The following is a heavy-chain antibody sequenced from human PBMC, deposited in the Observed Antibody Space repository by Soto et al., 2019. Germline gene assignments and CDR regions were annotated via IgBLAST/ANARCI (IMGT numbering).Heavy chain of an antibody. J-gene: IGHJ4*02. CDR2: INQDGSEK. CDR1: GFVFRSYW. D-gene: IGHD6-19*01. Sequence: PVGSLRLSCAASGFVFRSYWMSWVRQAPGKGLEWVANINQDGSEKYYVGSVRGRFIISRDNAENSLYLQMNSLRAEDTALYYCARDGVAAGLYLDNWGQGTLVTVSS. V-gene: IGHV3-7*01. CDR3: ARDGVAAGLYLDN.